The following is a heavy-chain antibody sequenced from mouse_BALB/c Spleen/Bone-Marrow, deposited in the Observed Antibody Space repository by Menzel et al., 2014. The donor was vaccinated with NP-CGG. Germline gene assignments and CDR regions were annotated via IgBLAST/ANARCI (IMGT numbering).Heavy chain of an antibody. CDR2: INPYNDYT. J-gene: IGHJ2*01. V-gene: IGHV1S45*01. CDR1: GYTFTTHH. Sequence: VQLQQSGAELVRPGAPVKISCKVFGYTFTTHHINWVKQRPGQGLDWIGYINPYNDYTSYNQKFKGKATLTVDKSSSTAYIGLSSLKSEDFAVYYCARAASYYFDYWGQGTPRTVSS. CDR3: ARAASYYFDY.